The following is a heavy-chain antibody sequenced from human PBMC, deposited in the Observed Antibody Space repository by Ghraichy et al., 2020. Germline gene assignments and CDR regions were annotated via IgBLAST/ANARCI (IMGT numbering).Heavy chain of an antibody. J-gene: IGHJ4*02. CDR3: ARGRTAMAYFDF. D-gene: IGHD5-18*01. V-gene: IGHV3-64*02. Sequence: LSLTCAASGFTFSSYGMHWVRQAPGKGPEYIATISGNGDSTYYPDSVKGRFTISRDNTNNTVYLQMGSLRAEDTAVYYCARGRTAMAYFDFWGQGTPVTVSS. CDR2: ISGNGDST. CDR1: GFTFSSYG.